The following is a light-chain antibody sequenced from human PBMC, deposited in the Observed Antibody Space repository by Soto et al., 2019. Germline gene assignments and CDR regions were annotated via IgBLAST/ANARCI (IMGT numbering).Light chain of an antibody. Sequence: EIVLTQSPATLSLSPGERATLSCRASQSVGNYLGWYQRRPGQAPRLLIYDASERAAGIPARFSGSGSGTDFTLTINSLEPEDFALYYCHHRYTWPRAFGQGTRLEIK. V-gene: IGKV3-11*01. CDR1: QSVGNY. CDR2: DAS. CDR3: HHRYTWPRA. J-gene: IGKJ5*01.